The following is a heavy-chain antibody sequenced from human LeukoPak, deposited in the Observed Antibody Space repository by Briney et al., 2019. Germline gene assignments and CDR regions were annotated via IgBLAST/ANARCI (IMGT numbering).Heavy chain of an antibody. CDR1: GFTFSNYG. CDR2: ISYDGSNK. Sequence: GGSLRLSCAASGFTFSNYGMHWVRHAPGKGLEWVAVISYDGSNKYYADSVKGRFTISRDNSKNTLYLHMNSLRPEDTAVYYCAKVGLTVTTILDYFDYWGQGALVTVSS. D-gene: IGHD4-11*01. V-gene: IGHV3-30*18. CDR3: AKVGLTVTTILDYFDY. J-gene: IGHJ4*02.